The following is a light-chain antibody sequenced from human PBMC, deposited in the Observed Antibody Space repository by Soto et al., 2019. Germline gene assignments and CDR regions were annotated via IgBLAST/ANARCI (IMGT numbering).Light chain of an antibody. V-gene: IGKV3-15*01. CDR2: GAS. CDR3: QQYDTWPPTT. Sequence: EIMMTQSPATLSVSPGERATLSCRASQSVNNKLAWYQQKPGQAPRLLIYGASARATGIPARFSGSGSGTEFTLTISSLQPEGFAVYYCQQYDTWPPTTFGQGTKVEVK. J-gene: IGKJ1*01. CDR1: QSVNNK.